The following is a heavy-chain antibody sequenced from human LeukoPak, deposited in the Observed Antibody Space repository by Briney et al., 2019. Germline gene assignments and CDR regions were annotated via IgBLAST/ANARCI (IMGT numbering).Heavy chain of an antibody. V-gene: IGHV3-30-3*01. CDR1: GLTFSSYF. CDR2: ISYDGSNK. D-gene: IGHD3-22*01. CDR3: ARESYDSSGWKVSFDI. J-gene: IGHJ3*02. Sequence: GLSLRLSCEASGLTFSSYFMHWVGQAPANGLEWVAGISYDGSNKYYGDSVKGRFTISRENPRNTLYLQMNSLRAEDTAVYYCARESYDSSGWKVSFDIWGQGTMVSVSS.